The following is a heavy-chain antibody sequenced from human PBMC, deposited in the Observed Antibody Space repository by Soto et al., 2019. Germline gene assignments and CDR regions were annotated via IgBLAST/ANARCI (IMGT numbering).Heavy chain of an antibody. CDR1: GGSISSYY. CDR3: ARALRYFGPFPYYYYYMDV. CDR2: IYYSGST. Sequence: PSETLSLTCTVSGGSISSYYWSWIRQPPGKGLEWIGYIYYSGSTNYNPSLKSRVTISVDTSKNQFSLKLSSVTAADTAVYYCARALRYFGPFPYYYYYMDVWGKGTTVTVSS. D-gene: IGHD3-9*01. J-gene: IGHJ6*03. V-gene: IGHV4-59*01.